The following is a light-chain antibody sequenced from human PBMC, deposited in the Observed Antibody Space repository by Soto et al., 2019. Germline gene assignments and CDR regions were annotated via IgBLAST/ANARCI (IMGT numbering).Light chain of an antibody. CDR2: GAS. V-gene: IGKV3-20*01. Sequence: ESVLTQSPGTLSLSPGERATLSCRADQSITTNYLAWYQQRFGQAPRLLIHGASSSAAGIPDRFSGSGSGTDFTLTIRILEPEDFAVYYCQQYGSSITFGQGTRLEIK. CDR1: QSITTNY. CDR3: QQYGSSIT. J-gene: IGKJ5*01.